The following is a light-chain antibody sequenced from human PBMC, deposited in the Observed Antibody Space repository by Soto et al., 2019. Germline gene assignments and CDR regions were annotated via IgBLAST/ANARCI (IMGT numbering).Light chain of an antibody. CDR3: QQSHSTPYT. CDR1: QSITTY. V-gene: IGKV1-39*01. Sequence: DLNITQSPSSLSSSVGDTITIAFTSSQSITTYLNWYQQKPGKAPNLLIYAASRLQSGVPSRFSGSGSGADFTLTITSLQPEDFATYHCQQSHSTPYTFGQGTKVDIK. J-gene: IGKJ2*01. CDR2: AAS.